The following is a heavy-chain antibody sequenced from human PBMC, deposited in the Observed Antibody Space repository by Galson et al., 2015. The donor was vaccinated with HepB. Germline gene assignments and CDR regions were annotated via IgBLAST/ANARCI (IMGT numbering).Heavy chain of an antibody. J-gene: IGHJ4*02. Sequence: SVTVSCKASGNTYTSYSIHWVRQAPGQGLEWMGVINPSGGTTTYAQKLQGRITVTTETSTSTVYMELSSLRSEDTAVYFCVRTWGDWGQGTLVTVSS. D-gene: IGHD7-27*01. V-gene: IGHV1-46*04. CDR2: INPSGGTT. CDR1: GNTYTSYS. CDR3: VRTWGD.